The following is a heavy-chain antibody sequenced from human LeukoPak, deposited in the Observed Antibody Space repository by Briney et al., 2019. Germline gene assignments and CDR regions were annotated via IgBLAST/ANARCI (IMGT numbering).Heavy chain of an antibody. J-gene: IGHJ5*02. CDR1: GFTVSSNS. D-gene: IGHD3-3*01. CDR2: IRSKAYGGTT. CDR3: TRDKPYDFWSGYDGYWFDP. V-gene: IGHV3-49*03. Sequence: GGSLRLSCTVSGFTVSSNSMSWLRQAPGKGLEWVGFIRSKAYGGTTEYAASVKGRFTISRDDSKSIAYLQMNSLKTEDTAVYYCTRDKPYDFWSGYDGYWFDPWGQGTLVTVSS.